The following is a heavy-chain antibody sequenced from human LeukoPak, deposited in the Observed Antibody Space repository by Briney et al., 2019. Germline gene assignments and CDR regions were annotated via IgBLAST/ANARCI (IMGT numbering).Heavy chain of an antibody. CDR3: TRDLAVAGY. J-gene: IGHJ4*02. CDR2: ITDSGSSR. V-gene: IGHV3-11*01. CDR1: GFTFSDYY. Sequence: GSLRLSCAASGFTFSDYYMAWVRQAPGKGLEWVSYITDSGSSRYYADSVKGRFTISRDNAKNSLYLQMNSLRADDTAVYYCTRDLAVAGYWGQGTLVTVSS. D-gene: IGHD6-19*01.